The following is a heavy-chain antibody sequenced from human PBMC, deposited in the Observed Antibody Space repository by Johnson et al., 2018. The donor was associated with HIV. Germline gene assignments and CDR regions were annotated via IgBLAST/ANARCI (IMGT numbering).Heavy chain of an antibody. V-gene: IGHV3-20*04. Sequence: VQLVESGGGVVRPGGSLRLSCAASGFTFDDYGMNWVRQAPGKGLEWVSGVNWNGASTGYADSVKGRFTISRDNAKNSLFLQMNSLRGEDTTVYYCSRATSGWSLGGAFDIWGQGTMVTVSS. J-gene: IGHJ3*02. D-gene: IGHD6-19*01. CDR1: GFTFDDYG. CDR2: VNWNGAST. CDR3: SRATSGWSLGGAFDI.